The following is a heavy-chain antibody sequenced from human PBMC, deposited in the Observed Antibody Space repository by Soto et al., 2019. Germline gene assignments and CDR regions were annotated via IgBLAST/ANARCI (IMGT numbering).Heavy chain of an antibody. Sequence: SETLSLTCAVSGGSISSSHWWSWVRQPPGKGLEWIGEIYHSGSTNYNPSLKSRVTMTRNTSISTAYMELSSLRSEDTAVYYCARQYYYDSSGYYESWGQGTLVTVSS. J-gene: IGHJ4*02. CDR3: ARQYYYDSSGYYES. CDR2: IYHSGST. D-gene: IGHD3-22*01. V-gene: IGHV4-4*02. CDR1: GGSISSSHW.